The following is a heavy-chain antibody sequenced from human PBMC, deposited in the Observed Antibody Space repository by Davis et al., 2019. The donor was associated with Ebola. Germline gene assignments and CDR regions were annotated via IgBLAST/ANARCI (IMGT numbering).Heavy chain of an antibody. CDR2: INGDNGDT. CDR1: GYTFTNYV. J-gene: IGHJ4*02. CDR3: ARFPAGKTVLR. D-gene: IGHD1-1*01. V-gene: IGHV1-3*01. Sequence: AASVKVSCKASGYTFTNYVIHWVRQAPGQRLKWMGWINGDNGDTKYSREFEGRVTLVRDTSANTAYMELSSLRSEDTAVYYCARFPAGKTVLRWGQGTLVTVSS.